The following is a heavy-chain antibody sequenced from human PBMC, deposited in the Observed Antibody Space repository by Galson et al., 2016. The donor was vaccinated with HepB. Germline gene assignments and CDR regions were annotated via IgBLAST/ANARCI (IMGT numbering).Heavy chain of an antibody. CDR2: IKQDGSEK. CDR3: ARGRGSNWRDAFDI. V-gene: IGHV3-7*03. CDR1: GFTFSSYS. J-gene: IGHJ3*02. Sequence: SLRLSCAASGFTFSSYSMTWVRQAPGKGLEWVANIKQDGSEKYYVDSVKGRFTISRDNDKNSLHLQMNILRAEDTALYYCARGRGSNWRDAFDIWGQGTMVTVSS. D-gene: IGHD6-13*01.